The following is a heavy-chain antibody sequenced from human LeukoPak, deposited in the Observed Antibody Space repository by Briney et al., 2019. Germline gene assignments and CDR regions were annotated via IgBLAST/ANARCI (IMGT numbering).Heavy chain of an antibody. Sequence: SVKVSCKASGGTFSSYAISWVRQAPGQGLEWMGGIIPIFGTANYAQKFQGRVTITTDESTSTAYMELSSLRSEDTAVYYCARGGPYDFWSGYYYYYYYYMDVWGKGTTATVSS. D-gene: IGHD3-3*01. CDR2: IIPIFGTA. CDR1: GGTFSSYA. J-gene: IGHJ6*03. V-gene: IGHV1-69*05. CDR3: ARGGPYDFWSGYYYYYYYYMDV.